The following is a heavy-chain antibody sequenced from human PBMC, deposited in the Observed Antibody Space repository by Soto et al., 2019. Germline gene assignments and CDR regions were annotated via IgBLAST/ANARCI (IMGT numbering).Heavy chain of an antibody. Sequence: QVQLVQSGAEVTKPGASVMVSCKASGYTFTGYYMHWVRQAPGQGPEWMGWINPNRGGTTYAQKFQGRVTVTRDTSISTAHMELSRPRSDDTAVYYCARGGSSSLDYWGQGTLVNVSS. D-gene: IGHD6-6*01. CDR2: INPNRGGT. J-gene: IGHJ4*02. V-gene: IGHV1-2*02. CDR3: ARGGSSSLDY. CDR1: GYTFTGYY.